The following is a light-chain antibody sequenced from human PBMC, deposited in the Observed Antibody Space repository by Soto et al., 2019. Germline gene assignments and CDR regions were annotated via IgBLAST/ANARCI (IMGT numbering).Light chain of an antibody. CDR2: QDS. CDR3: QAWDSHTYV. CDR1: DWGKTY. V-gene: IGLV3-1*01. J-gene: IGLJ1*01. Sequence: SYELTQPPSLSVSPGQTASISCSGGDWGKTYASWYQQRPGESPVLIIYQDSKRPSGIPERFSGSISGDTATLTISGTQTLDEADYYCQAWDSHTYVFGSGTKLTV.